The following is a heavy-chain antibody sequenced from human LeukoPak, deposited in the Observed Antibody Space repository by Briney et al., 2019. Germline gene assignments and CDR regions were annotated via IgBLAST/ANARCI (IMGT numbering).Heavy chain of an antibody. V-gene: IGHV4-38-2*02. CDR2: IYHNGNT. Sequence: SETLSLTCTVSGYSISSNYYWGWIRQAPGQGLEWIGNIYHNGNTHYNPSLKSRVTMAVDTSKNHFSLKLSSVTAADTAVYYCARGLRITMRRNAFDIWGQGTMVTVSS. CDR1: GYSISSNYY. D-gene: IGHD3-22*01. CDR3: ARGLRITMRRNAFDI. J-gene: IGHJ3*02.